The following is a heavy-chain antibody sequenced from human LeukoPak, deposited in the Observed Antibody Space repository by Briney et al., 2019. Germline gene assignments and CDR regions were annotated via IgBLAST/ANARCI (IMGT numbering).Heavy chain of an antibody. CDR3: TRSLGHYFDY. CDR1: GFTFSNAW. V-gene: IGHV3-15*01. Sequence: GGSLRLSCAASGFTFSNAWMSWVRQAPGKGLEWVGRIKSKTDGGTTEYAASVKGRFTISRDDSKSIAYLQMNSLKTEDTAVYYCTRSLGHYFDYWGQGTLVTVSS. J-gene: IGHJ4*02. CDR2: IKSKTDGGTT. D-gene: IGHD2/OR15-2a*01.